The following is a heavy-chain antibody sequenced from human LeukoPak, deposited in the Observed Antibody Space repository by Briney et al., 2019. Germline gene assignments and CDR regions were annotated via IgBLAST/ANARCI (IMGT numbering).Heavy chain of an antibody. CDR2: IYYSGST. V-gene: IGHV4-39*01. J-gene: IGHJ3*02. D-gene: IGHD4-17*01. CDR3: ARHDYGDYGAFDI. CDR1: GGSISSSSYY. Sequence: SETLSLTCTVSGGSISSSSYYWGWIRQPPGKGLEWIGSIYYSGSTYYNPSLKSRVTISVDTSKNQFSLRLSSLTAADTAVYYCARHDYGDYGAFDIWGQGTMVTVSS.